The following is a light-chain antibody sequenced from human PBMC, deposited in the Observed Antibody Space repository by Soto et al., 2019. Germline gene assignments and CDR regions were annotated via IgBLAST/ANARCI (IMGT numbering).Light chain of an antibody. Sequence: EIVLTQSPGTLSLSPGERATLSCRASQSVSSSYLAWYQQKPGQAPRLLIYGASSRATGIPDRFSGSGSGTDFTLTITGLAPEDFGVYYCQQRSNWPTFGGGTKVDIK. J-gene: IGKJ4*01. V-gene: IGKV3D-20*02. CDR3: QQRSNWPT. CDR1: QSVSSSY. CDR2: GAS.